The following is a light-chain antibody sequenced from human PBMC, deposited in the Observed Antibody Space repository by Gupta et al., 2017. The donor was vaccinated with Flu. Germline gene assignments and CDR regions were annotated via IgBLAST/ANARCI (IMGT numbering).Light chain of an antibody. CDR2: VAS. J-gene: IGKJ2*03. CDR1: QSVGTSY. Sequence: PGPLSSLPAERAALSSMATQSVGTSYIGRYQQKPGQAPRLIIYVASSMANGITDRFSGSGYGTDFTLTSRLREAEDCAVYYLQHACSSHSFGQGTKLEIK. V-gene: IGKV3-20*01. CDR3: QHACSSHS.